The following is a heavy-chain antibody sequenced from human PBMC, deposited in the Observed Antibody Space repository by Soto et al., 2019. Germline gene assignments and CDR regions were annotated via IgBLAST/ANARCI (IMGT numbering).Heavy chain of an antibody. J-gene: IGHJ4*02. D-gene: IGHD3-9*01. V-gene: IGHV3-11*01. CDR1: GFTFSDYY. CDR3: AREEYDILTGSPATTDY. Sequence: PGGSLRLSCAASGFTFSDYYMSWIRQAPGKGLEWVSYISSSGSTIYYADSVKGRFTISRDNAKNSLYLQMNSLRAEDTAVYYCAREEYDILTGSPATTDYWGQGTLVTVSS. CDR2: ISSSGSTI.